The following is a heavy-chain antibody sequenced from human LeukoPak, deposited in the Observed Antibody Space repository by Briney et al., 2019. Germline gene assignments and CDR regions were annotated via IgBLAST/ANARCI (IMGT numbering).Heavy chain of an antibody. J-gene: IGHJ1*01. Sequence: GGSLRLSCAASGFTFSSYNMNRVRQAPGKGLEWVSYISRGGSYIYYADSLKGRFTISRDNAKNSLYLQMNSLRADDTAVYFCASAQSAVILPDYFHHWGQGTLVTVSS. CDR1: GFTFSSYN. CDR3: ASAQSAVILPDYFHH. D-gene: IGHD3-16*02. CDR2: ISRGGSYI. V-gene: IGHV3-21*05.